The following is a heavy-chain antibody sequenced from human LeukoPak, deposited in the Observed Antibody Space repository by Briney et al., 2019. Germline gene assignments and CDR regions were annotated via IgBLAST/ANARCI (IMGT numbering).Heavy chain of an antibody. V-gene: IGHV3-33*01. CDR3: ARDLGMTTVTTFDY. J-gene: IGHJ4*02. D-gene: IGHD4-17*01. CDR1: GFTFSSYG. Sequence: GGSLRLSCAASGFTFSSYGMHWVRQAPGKGLEGVAVTWYDGSNKYYADSVKGRFTISRDNSKNTLYLKMNSLRAEDTAVYYCARDLGMTTVTTFDYWGQGTLVTVSS. CDR2: TWYDGSNK.